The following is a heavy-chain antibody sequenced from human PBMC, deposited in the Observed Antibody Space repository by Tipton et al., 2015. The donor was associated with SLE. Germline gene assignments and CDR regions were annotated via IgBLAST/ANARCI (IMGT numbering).Heavy chain of an antibody. D-gene: IGHD6-13*01. Sequence: TLSLTCTVSGGSISSYYWSWIRQPPGKGLEWIGYIFYSGYISYNTNYNPSLKSRVTISVDTSKNQFSLKLSSVTAADTAVYYCASMTTYSSSWYYFDYWGQGTLVTVSS. CDR3: ASMTTYSSSWYYFDY. CDR1: GGSISSYY. V-gene: IGHV4-59*12. J-gene: IGHJ4*02. CDR2: IFYSGYISYNT.